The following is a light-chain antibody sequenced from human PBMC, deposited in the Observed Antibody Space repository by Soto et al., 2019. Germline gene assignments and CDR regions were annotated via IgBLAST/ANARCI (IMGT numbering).Light chain of an antibody. CDR1: QGISSW. V-gene: IGKV1-5*03. Sequence: DIQMTQSPSTLSSSVGDRVTITCRASQGISSWLAWYQQKPGKAPKLLIYKASSLESGVPSSFSGSGSGTEFTLTISSLQPDDFETYYCQQFNSYPLTFGGGTKVEIK. CDR3: QQFNSYPLT. J-gene: IGKJ4*01. CDR2: KAS.